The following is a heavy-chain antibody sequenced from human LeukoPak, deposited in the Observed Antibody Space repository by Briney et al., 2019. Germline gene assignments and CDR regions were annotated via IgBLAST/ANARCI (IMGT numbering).Heavy chain of an antibody. V-gene: IGHV3-30-3*01. CDR2: ISYDGSNK. CDR1: GFTFSSYA. J-gene: IGHJ4*02. Sequence: PGRSLRLSCAASGFTFSSYAMHWVRQAPGKGLEWVAVISYDGSNKYYADSVKGRFTISRDNSKNTLYLQMNSLRAEDTAVYYCARVSRGLLLWFGELSEWGQGTLVTVSS. D-gene: IGHD3-10*01. CDR3: ARVSRGLLLWFGELSE.